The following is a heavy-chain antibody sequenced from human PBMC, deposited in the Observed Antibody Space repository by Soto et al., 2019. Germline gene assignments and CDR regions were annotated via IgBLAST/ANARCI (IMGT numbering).Heavy chain of an antibody. D-gene: IGHD3-3*01. J-gene: IGHJ4*02. CDR3: ARGQLYYDFWSGYYDY. V-gene: IGHV1-69*06. Sequence: ASVKVSCKASGGTFSSYAISWVRQAPGQGLEWMGGIIPIFGTANYAQKFQGRVTITADKSTSTAYMELSSLRSEDTAVYYCARGQLYYDFWSGYYDYWGQETLVTVSS. CDR1: GGTFSSYA. CDR2: IIPIFGTA.